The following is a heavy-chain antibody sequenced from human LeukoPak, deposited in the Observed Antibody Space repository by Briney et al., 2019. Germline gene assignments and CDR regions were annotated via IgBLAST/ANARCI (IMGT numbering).Heavy chain of an antibody. V-gene: IGHV4-61*05. Sequence: SETLSPTCTVSGGSISSSSYYWGWIRQPPGKGLEWIGYIYYSGSTNYNPSLKSRVTISVDTSKNQFSLKLSSVTAADTAVYYCARANTAMVLYIYYYYGMDVWGQGTTVTASS. CDR2: IYYSGST. CDR1: GGSISSSSYY. J-gene: IGHJ6*02. D-gene: IGHD5-18*01. CDR3: ARANTAMVLYIYYYYGMDV.